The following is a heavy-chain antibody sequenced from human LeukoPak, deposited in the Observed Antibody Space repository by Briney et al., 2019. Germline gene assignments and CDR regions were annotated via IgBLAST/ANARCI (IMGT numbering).Heavy chain of an antibody. CDR1: GFTFDDYG. J-gene: IGHJ4*02. CDR3: TTVALDYGDYVATNFDY. Sequence: GGSLRLSCAASGFTFDDYGMSWVRQAPGKGLEWVGRIKSKTDGGTTDYAAPVKGRFTISRDDSKNTLYLQMNSLKTEDTAVYYCTTVALDYGDYVATNFDYWGQGTLVTVSS. D-gene: IGHD4-17*01. CDR2: IKSKTDGGTT. V-gene: IGHV3-15*01.